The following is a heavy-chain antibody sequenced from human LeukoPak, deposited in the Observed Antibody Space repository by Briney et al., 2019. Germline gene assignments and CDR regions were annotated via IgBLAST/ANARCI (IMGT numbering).Heavy chain of an antibody. CDR1: GGSFSGYY. D-gene: IGHD5-12*01. CDR2: INNSGST. Sequence: PSETLSLSCAVSGGSFSGYYLSWVRQPPGKGLEWVGEINNSGSTNYNQSLKSRVTISVDTSKNQFSLKLSSVTAADTAVYYCARGGEGSHIVATIAYYVDYWGQGTLVTVSS. J-gene: IGHJ4*02. V-gene: IGHV4-34*01. CDR3: ARGGEGSHIVATIAYYVDY.